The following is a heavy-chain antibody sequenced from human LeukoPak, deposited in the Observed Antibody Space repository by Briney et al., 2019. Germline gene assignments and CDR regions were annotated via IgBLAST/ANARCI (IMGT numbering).Heavy chain of an antibody. V-gene: IGHV4-39*01. CDR3: ARHNRNYYYYMDV. D-gene: IGHD1-14*01. J-gene: IGHJ6*03. CDR1: SGSISSSSCY. CDR2: IYYSGST. Sequence: SETLSLTCTVSSGSISSSSCYWGWIRQPPGKGLEWIGSIYYSGSTYYNPSLKSRVTISVDTSKNQFSLKLSSVTAADTAVYYCARHNRNYYYYMDVWGKGTTVTVSS.